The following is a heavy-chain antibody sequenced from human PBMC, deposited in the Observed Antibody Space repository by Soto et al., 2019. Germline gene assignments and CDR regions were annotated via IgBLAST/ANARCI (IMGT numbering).Heavy chain of an antibody. D-gene: IGHD3-10*01. V-gene: IGHV6-1*01. J-gene: IGHJ6*02. CDR3: ARGSHYYYGMAL. CDR1: GDSVSRNTAA. Sequence: QLQLQQTGPGLVRPSQTLSLTCGISGDSVSRNTAAWHWIRQSPSSGLEWLGRTYYTSKWYNNYATSMKSRITINSYTSKNQVSLQLNSVTPEDTAVYSCARGSHYYYGMALCGQGTTVTVS. CDR2: TYYTSKWYN.